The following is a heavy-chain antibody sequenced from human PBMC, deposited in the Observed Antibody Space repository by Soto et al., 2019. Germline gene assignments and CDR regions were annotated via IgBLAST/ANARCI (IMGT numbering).Heavy chain of an antibody. CDR3: AKGGSAFWSGRESKHFDY. CDR1: GFTFDDYT. CDR2: ISWDGGST. Sequence: GGSLRLSCAASGFTFDDYTMHWVRQAPGKGLEWVSLISWDGGSTYYADSVKGRFTISRDNSKNSLYLQMNSLRTEDTALYYCAKGGSAFWSGRESKHFDYWGQGTLVTVFS. J-gene: IGHJ4*02. D-gene: IGHD3-3*01. V-gene: IGHV3-43*01.